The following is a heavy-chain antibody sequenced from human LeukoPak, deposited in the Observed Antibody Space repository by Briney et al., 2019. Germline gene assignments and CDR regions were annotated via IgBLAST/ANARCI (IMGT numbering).Heavy chain of an antibody. J-gene: IGHJ3*02. CDR3: ARGGYSGYDRDAFDI. CDR1: GFTVSSNY. Sequence: GGSLRLSCAASGFTVSSNYMSWVRQAPGKGLEWVSVIYSDDNTYYADSVKGRFTISRHNSKNTLYLQMNSLRAEDTAVYYCARGGYSGYDRDAFDIWGQGTMVTVSS. D-gene: IGHD5-12*01. CDR2: IYSDDNT. V-gene: IGHV3-53*04.